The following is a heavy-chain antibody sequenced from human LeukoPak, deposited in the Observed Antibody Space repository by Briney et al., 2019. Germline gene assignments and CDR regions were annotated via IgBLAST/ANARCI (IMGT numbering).Heavy chain of an antibody. CDR2: ISPYNGNT. J-gene: IGHJ5*02. D-gene: IGHD2-2*01. CDR3: AKGGVVPATVSNWFDP. V-gene: IGHV1-18*04. Sequence: ASVKVSCKASGYTFTGYFIHWVRQAPGQGLEWMGWISPYNGNTNYAQNLQGRVTMTTDTSTSTAYMELRSLISDDTAVYYYAKGGVVPATVSNWFDPWGQGTLVTVSS. CDR1: GYTFTGYF.